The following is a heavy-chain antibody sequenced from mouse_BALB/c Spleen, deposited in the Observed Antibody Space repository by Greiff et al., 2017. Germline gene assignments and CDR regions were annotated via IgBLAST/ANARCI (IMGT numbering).Heavy chain of an antibody. CDR2: INSNGGST. D-gene: IGHD2-1*01. J-gene: IGHJ3*01. CDR3: ARADYGNPFAY. V-gene: IGHV5-6-3*01. Sequence: EVKVVESGGDLVKPGGSLKLSCAASGFTFSSYGMSWVRQTPDKRLELVATINSNGGSTYYPDSVKGRFTISRDNAKNTLYLQMSSLKSEDTAMYYCARADYGNPFAYWGQGTLVTVSA. CDR1: GFTFSSYG.